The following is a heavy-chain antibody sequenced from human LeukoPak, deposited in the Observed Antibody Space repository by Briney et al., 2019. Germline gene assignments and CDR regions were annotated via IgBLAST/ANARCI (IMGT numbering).Heavy chain of an antibody. D-gene: IGHD6-13*01. CDR1: GFTFSDYY. Sequence: GGSLRLTCAASGFTFSDYYMSWIRQAPGKGLEWVSYISSSGSTIYYADSVKGRFTISRDNAKNSLYLQMNSLRAEDTAVYYCARDYSSSWYTAEDYYYYGMDVWGQGTTVTVSS. CDR3: ARDYSSSWYTAEDYYYYGMDV. J-gene: IGHJ6*02. V-gene: IGHV3-11*01. CDR2: ISSSGSTI.